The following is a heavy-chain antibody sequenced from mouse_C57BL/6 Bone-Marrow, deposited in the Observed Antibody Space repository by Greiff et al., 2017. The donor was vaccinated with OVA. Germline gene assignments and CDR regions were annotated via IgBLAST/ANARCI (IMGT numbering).Heavy chain of an antibody. Sequence: VQLQQSGAELVKPGASVKLSCKASGYTFTSYWMQWVKQRPGQGLEWIGEIDPSDSYTNYHQKFKDKATLTVDTSSRTAYMQLSSLTSEDSAVFFCAKGYYSVAYWGQGTLVTVSA. D-gene: IGHD2-1*01. CDR1: GYTFTSYW. CDR3: AKGYYSVAY. V-gene: IGHV1-50*01. CDR2: IDPSDSYT. J-gene: IGHJ3*01.